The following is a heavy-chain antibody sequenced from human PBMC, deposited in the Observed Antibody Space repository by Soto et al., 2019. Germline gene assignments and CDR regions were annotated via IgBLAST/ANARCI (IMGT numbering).Heavy chain of an antibody. CDR3: AKGSDTAMVYYYYYGMDV. Sequence: GESLKISCKGSGYSFTSDWISWVRQMPGKGREWMGRIDPSDSYTNYSPSFQGHVTISADKSISTAYLQWSSLKASDTAMYYCAKGSDTAMVYYYYYGMDVWGQGTTDTVSS. D-gene: IGHD5-18*01. V-gene: IGHV5-10-1*01. J-gene: IGHJ6*02. CDR1: GYSFTSDW. CDR2: IDPSDSYT.